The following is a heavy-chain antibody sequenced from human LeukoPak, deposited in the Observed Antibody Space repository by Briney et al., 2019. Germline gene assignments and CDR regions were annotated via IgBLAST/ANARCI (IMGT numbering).Heavy chain of an antibody. CDR1: GYRFATYW. CDR2: IFPGDSDT. J-gene: IGHJ5*02. CDR3: ARRGGVGAGRWFDP. Sequence: GESLKISCQGSGYRFATYWIGWVRQMPGKGLEWMGIIFPGDSDTTYSPSFQGQVTISADKSINTAYLQWSSLKASDTAVYYCARRGGVGAGRWFDPWGQGTLVTVSS. D-gene: IGHD1-26*01. V-gene: IGHV5-51*01.